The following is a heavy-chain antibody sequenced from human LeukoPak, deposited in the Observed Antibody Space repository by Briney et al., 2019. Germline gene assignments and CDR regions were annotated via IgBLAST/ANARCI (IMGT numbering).Heavy chain of an antibody. D-gene: IGHD3-10*01. J-gene: IGHJ6*02. CDR1: GGSFSGYY. V-gene: IGHV4-34*01. CDR2: INHSGST. CDR3: ARDPLWFGELYGMDV. Sequence: SETLSLTCAVFGGSFSGYYWSWIRQPPGKGLEWIGEINHSGSTNYNPSLKSRVTISVDTSKNQFSLKLSSVTAADTAVYYCARDPLWFGELYGMDVWGQGTTVTVSS.